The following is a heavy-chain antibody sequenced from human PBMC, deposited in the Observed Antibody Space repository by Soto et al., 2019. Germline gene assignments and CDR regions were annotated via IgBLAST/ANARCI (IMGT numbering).Heavy chain of an antibody. V-gene: IGHV3-21*06. CDR3: ARESKDLPSNFDY. CDR2: ISSTTNYI. J-gene: IGHJ4*02. CDR1: GFTFTRYS. Sequence: EVQLVESGGGLVKPGGSLRLSCAASGFTFTRYSMNWVRQAPGKGLEWVSSISSTTNYIYYGDSMKGRFTISRENAKNSLHLEIIRLRAEDTAVYYCARESKDLPSNFDYGGQGTLPTVST.